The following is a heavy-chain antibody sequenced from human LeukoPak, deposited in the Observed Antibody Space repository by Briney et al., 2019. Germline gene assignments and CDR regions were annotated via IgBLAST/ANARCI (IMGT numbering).Heavy chain of an antibody. CDR3: ARDRAAAMDY. D-gene: IGHD2-2*01. CDR2: ISGSGGST. V-gene: IGHV3-23*01. CDR1: GFTFSSYA. Sequence: GGSLRLSCAASGFTFSSYAMSWVRQAPVKGLEWVSAISGSGGSTYYADSVKGRFTISRDNSKNTLYLQMNSLRAEDTAVYYCARDRAAAMDYWGQGTLVTVSS. J-gene: IGHJ4*02.